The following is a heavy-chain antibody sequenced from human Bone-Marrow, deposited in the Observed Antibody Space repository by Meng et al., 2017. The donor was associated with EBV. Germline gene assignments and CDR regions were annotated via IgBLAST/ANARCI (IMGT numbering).Heavy chain of an antibody. V-gene: IGHV3-21*02. D-gene: IGHD6-13*01. CDR3: ASGGLIAAADF. CDR2: ISSNSNYI. J-gene: IGHJ4*02. CDR1: GFTFSTYT. Sequence: EVQLVESGGGLVKPGGSLRLSCAASGFTFSTYTMSWVRQAPGKGLEWVSSISSNSNYIYYADSLKGRFTISRDNAKNSLYLQMNSLRADDTAVYYCASGGLIAAADFWGQGTLVTVAS.